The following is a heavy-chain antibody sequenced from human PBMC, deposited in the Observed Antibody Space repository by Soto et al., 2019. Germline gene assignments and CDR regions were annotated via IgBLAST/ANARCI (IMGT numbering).Heavy chain of an antibody. CDR2: IIANFGTA. V-gene: IGHV1-69*01. D-gene: IGHD3-10*01. CDR1: GGSFRTYT. Sequence: QVQLVRSGAEAKKPGSSVKVSCKASGGSFRTYTISWVRQAPGQGLECMGGIIANFGTADYAQNFQGRVTIIADESTSTAYLELNSLRAEDTAVYYCEGDPGAVWGQGTLVTVSS. CDR3: EGDPGAV. J-gene: IGHJ4*02.